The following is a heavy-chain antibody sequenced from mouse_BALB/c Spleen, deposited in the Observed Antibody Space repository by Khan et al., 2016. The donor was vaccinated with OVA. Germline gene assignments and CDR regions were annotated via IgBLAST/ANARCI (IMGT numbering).Heavy chain of an antibody. D-gene: IGHD4-1*01. CDR3: ARGNWQSYYFDY. V-gene: IGHV1S136*01. Sequence: QLQQSGPELVKPGTSVKMSCKASGYRFTSYLIHWVKQKPGQGLEWIGYINPYNGATKYDEKFKGKATLTSDKSSNTAYMELSSLTSEDSAVYYCARGNWQSYYFDYWGQGTTLTVSS. CDR1: GYRFTSYL. J-gene: IGHJ2*01. CDR2: INPYNGAT.